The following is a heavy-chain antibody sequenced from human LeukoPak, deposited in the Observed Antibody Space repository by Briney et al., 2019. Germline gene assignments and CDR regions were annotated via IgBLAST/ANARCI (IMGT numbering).Heavy chain of an antibody. D-gene: IGHD1-26*01. CDR1: GGSISSYY. V-gene: IGHV4-59*01. J-gene: IGHJ4*02. Sequence: SETLSLTCSVSGGSISSYYWSWIRQPPGKGLEWIGYIYYSGSTNYNPSLKSRVTISVDTSKNQFSLKLSSVTAADTAVYYCARKGFYSGSYYFDYWGQGTLVTVSS. CDR3: ARKGFYSGSYYFDY. CDR2: IYYSGST.